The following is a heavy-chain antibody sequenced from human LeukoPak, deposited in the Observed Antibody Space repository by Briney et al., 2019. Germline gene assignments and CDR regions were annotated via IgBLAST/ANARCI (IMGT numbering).Heavy chain of an antibody. V-gene: IGHV3-33*01. D-gene: IGHD3-22*01. Sequence: PGRSLRLSCVASGFTFSSYGMHWVRQAPGKGLEWVAVIWFDGGNKYYADFVKGRFTISRDNSKNTLYLQMNSLRAEDTAVYYCARDQVVPSFWGQGTLVTVSS. CDR3: ARDQVVPSF. J-gene: IGHJ4*02. CDR2: IWFDGGNK. CDR1: GFTFSSYG.